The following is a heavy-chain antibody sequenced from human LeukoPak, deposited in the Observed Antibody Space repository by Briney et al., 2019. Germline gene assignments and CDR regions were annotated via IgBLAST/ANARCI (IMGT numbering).Heavy chain of an antibody. Sequence: GGALRLSCAASGVTVSSNYMSWVRQALGGGLEWISVMCSGGGAYNADSVKGRFTISRDISKNTLYLKMNSLRPEDTAVYSCGGSLRPVEYWGQGALVTVSS. J-gene: IGHJ4*02. CDR2: MCSGGGA. V-gene: IGHV3-53*01. CDR3: GGSLRPVEY. D-gene: IGHD5/OR15-5a*01. CDR1: GVTVSSNY.